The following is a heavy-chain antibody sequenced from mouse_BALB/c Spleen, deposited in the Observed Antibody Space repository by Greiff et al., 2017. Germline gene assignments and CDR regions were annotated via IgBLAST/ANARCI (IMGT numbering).Heavy chain of an antibody. Sequence: DVKLQESGPGLVKPSQSLSLTCSVTGYSITSGYYWNWIRQFPGNKLEWMGYISYDGSNNYNPSLKNRISITRDTSKNQFFLKLNSVTTEDTATYYCARDRDGYDYYAMDYWGQGTSVTVSS. V-gene: IGHV3-6*02. CDR1: GYSITSGYY. J-gene: IGHJ4*01. D-gene: IGHD2-2*01. CDR2: ISYDGSN. CDR3: ARDRDGYDYYAMDY.